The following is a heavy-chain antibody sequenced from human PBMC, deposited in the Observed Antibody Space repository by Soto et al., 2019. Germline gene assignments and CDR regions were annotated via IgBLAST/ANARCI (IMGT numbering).Heavy chain of an antibody. CDR2: IIPIFGTA. CDR3: ARDKGYGQWLADGMDV. CDR1: GGTFSSYA. D-gene: IGHD6-19*01. Sequence: QVQLVQSGAEVKKPGSSVKVSCKASGGTFSSYASSWVRQAPGQGLEWMGGIIPIFGTANYAQKFQGRVTITADESTSTAYMELSSLRSEDTAVYYCARDKGYGQWLADGMDVWGQGTTVTVSS. V-gene: IGHV1-69*12. J-gene: IGHJ6*02.